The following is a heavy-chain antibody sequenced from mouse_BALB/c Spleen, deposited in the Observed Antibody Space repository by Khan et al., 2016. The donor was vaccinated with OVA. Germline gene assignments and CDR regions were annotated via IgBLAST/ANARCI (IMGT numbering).Heavy chain of an antibody. CDR2: IYPGTGST. D-gene: IGHD2-13*01. Sequence: LEESGAELVRPGASVKLSCKTSGYIFTSYWIHWVKQRSGQSLEWFARIYPGTGSTYYNEKFKGKTTLTADKSSSPAFLQLSSLKSEESAVYCCARGDGDTYFDYWGQGTPLTVSS. CDR3: ARGDGDTYFDY. J-gene: IGHJ2*01. V-gene: IGHV1S132*01. CDR1: GYIFTSYW.